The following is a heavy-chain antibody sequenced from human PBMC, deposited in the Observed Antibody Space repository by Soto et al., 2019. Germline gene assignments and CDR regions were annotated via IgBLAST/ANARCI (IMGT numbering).Heavy chain of an antibody. D-gene: IGHD2-15*01. Sequence: GGSLRLSCSASGFIFSESTIYWVRQVPGKGLEAISAVSTSGRSTYYADSVKDRFTISRDNSKNTLFLQMGSLRPEDTAIYYCVKQARGLDGVAFDYWGQGTQVTVSS. CDR1: GFIFSEST. CDR2: VSTSGRST. CDR3: VKQARGLDGVAFDY. J-gene: IGHJ4*02. V-gene: IGHV3-64D*06.